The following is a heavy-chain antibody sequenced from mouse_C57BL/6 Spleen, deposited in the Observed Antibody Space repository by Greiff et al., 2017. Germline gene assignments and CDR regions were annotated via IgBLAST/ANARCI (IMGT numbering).Heavy chain of an antibody. D-gene: IGHD1-1*01. J-gene: IGHJ4*01. CDR3: ARAYGSLRPYYAMDY. V-gene: IGHV8-8*01. CDR2: IWWDDDK. Sequence: QVTLKECGPGILQPSQTLSLTCSFSGFSLSTFGMGVGWIRQPSGKGLEWLAHIWWDDDKYYNPALKSRLTISKDTSKNPVFLKIANVDTADTATYYCARAYGSLRPYYAMDYWGQGTSVTVSS. CDR1: GFSLSTFGMG.